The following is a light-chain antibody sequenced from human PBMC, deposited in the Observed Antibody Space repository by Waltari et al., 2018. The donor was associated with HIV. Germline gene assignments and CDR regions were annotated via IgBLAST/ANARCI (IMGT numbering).Light chain of an antibody. CDR2: EVY. CDR3: SSYAGSNNLV. V-gene: IGLV2-8*01. CDR1: SSDVGGYNY. Sequence: QSALTQPPSASGSPGQSVTISCTGTSSDVGGYNYVSWYQQHPGKAPKLMIYEVYKRPSGVPDRCSGSKSGNTASLTVSGLQAEDEAEYYCSSYAGSNNLVFGGGTKLTVL. J-gene: IGLJ2*01.